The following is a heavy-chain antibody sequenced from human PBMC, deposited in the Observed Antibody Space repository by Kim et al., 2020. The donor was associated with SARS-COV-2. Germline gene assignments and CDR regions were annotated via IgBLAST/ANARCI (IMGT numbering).Heavy chain of an antibody. J-gene: IGHJ4*02. CDR2: ISYDGSNK. V-gene: IGHV3-30*18. D-gene: IGHD3-22*01. Sequence: GGSLRLSCAASGFTFSSYGMHWVRQAPGKGLEWVAVISYDGSNKYYADSVKGRFTISRDNSKNTLYLQMNSLRAEDTAVYYCAKDVARDYDSSGYYRYWGQGTLVTVSS. CDR3: AKDVARDYDSSGYYRY. CDR1: GFTFSSYG.